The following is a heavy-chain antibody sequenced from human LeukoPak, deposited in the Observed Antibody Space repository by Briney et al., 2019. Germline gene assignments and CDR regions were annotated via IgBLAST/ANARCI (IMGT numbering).Heavy chain of an antibody. V-gene: IGHV3-15*01. CDR2: IKSKTDGGTT. D-gene: IGHD4-23*01. CDR1: GFTFNNAW. J-gene: IGHJ4*02. CDR3: STSGRRWDYFDF. Sequence: GSLRLSCAASGFTFNNAWMSWVRQAPGKGLEWVGRIKSKTDGGTTDYAAPVKGRFTISRDDSKTTLYLQMNSLKTEDTAVYYCSTSGRRWDYFDFWGQGTLVTVSS.